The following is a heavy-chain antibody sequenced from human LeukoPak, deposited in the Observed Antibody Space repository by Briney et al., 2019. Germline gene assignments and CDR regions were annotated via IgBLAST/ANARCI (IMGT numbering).Heavy chain of an antibody. V-gene: IGHV1-69*02. CDR1: GGTFSSYT. CDR3: AVAIVVVPAAILLGTSNFGY. J-gene: IGHJ4*02. D-gene: IGHD2-2*02. CDR2: IIPILGIA. Sequence: AVTVSCKASGGTFSSYTIRWVRQAPGQGLEWMGRIIPILGIANYAQKLQRRVTITADKSTRTPYMELSSLRSEDTAVYYCAVAIVVVPAAILLGTSNFGYWGQGILVTVSS.